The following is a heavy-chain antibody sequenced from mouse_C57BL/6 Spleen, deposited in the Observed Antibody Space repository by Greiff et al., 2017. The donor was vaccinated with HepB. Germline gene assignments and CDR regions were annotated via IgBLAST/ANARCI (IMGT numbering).Heavy chain of an antibody. CDR2: ISDGGSYT. Sequence: EVQLVESGGGLVKPGGSLKLSCAASGFTFSSYAMSWVRQTPEKRLEWVATISDGGSYTYYPDNVKGRFTISRDNAKNNLYLQMSHLKSEDTAIYYCARDPYDGHLFAYWGQGTLVTVSA. CDR1: GFTFSSYA. V-gene: IGHV5-4*01. D-gene: IGHD2-3*01. J-gene: IGHJ3*01. CDR3: ARDPYDGHLFAY.